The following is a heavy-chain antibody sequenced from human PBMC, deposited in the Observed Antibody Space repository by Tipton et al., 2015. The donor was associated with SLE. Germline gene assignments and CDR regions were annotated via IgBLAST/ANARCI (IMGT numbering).Heavy chain of an antibody. CDR1: GGTFSTSG. Sequence: QSGAEVKKPGSSVKVSCKASGGTFSTSGISWVRQAPGQGLEWMGGIIPILRTPNYAQKFQGRVTITTDESTTTAYMTLSRLRSDDTALYYCARDTSDWPLGYWGQGTLVTVSS. CDR2: IIPILRTP. J-gene: IGHJ4*02. V-gene: IGHV1-69*05. D-gene: IGHD6-19*01. CDR3: ARDTSDWPLGY.